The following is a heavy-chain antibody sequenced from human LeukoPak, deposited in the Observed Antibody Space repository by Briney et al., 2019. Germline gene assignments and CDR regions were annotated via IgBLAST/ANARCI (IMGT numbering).Heavy chain of an antibody. CDR3: ARDGCSSTSCYTPAWFGP. V-gene: IGHV4-59*11. J-gene: IGHJ5*02. Sequence: SETLSLTCTVSGGSISSHYWSWIRQPPGKGLEWIGYIYYSGSTNYNPSLKSRVTISVDTSKNQFSLKLSSVTAADTAVYYCARDGCSSTSCYTPAWFGPWGQGTLVTVSS. CDR1: GGSISSHY. CDR2: IYYSGST. D-gene: IGHD2-2*02.